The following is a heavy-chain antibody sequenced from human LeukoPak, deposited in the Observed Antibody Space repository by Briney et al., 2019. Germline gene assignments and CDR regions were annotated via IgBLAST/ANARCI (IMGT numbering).Heavy chain of an antibody. CDR1: GLTFSSYA. CDR3: AKDVGKWESLHFFDY. J-gene: IGHJ4*02. D-gene: IGHD1-26*01. V-gene: IGHV3-30-3*01. CDR2: ISYDGSNK. Sequence: GGSLRLSCAASGLTFSSYAMYWVRQAPGKGLEWVAVISYDGSNKYYADSVKGRFTISRDNSKNTLYLQMNSLRGDDTAVYYCAKDVGKWESLHFFDYWGQGTLVTVSS.